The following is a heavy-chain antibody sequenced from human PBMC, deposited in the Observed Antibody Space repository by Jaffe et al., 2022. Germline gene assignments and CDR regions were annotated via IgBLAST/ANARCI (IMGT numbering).Heavy chain of an antibody. J-gene: IGHJ5*02. D-gene: IGHD6-6*01. CDR2: ISWNSGSI. V-gene: IGHV3-9*01. CDR1: GFTFDDYA. CDR3: AKDGYSSSSGVGWFDP. Sequence: EVQLVESGGGLVQPGRSLRLSCAASGFTFDDYAMHWVRQAPGKGLEWVSGISWNSGSIGYADSVKGRFTISRDNAKNSLYLQMNSLRAEDTALYYCAKDGYSSSSGVGWFDPWGQGTLVTVSS.